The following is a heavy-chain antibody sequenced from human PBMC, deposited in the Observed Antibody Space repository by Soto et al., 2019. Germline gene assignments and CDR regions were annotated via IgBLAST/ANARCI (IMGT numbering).Heavy chain of an antibody. Sequence: SVKVSCKASGGGHLRDYRTTWVRRAPGQGLEWMGGIIPKLGSANYAQNFQGRVTVTADESTKTVYMELRSLRSDDTAVYYFAGGGGGYILGSVSWGQGTPVTVSS. CDR3: AGGGGGYILGSVS. CDR1: GGGHLRDYR. D-gene: IGHD2-15*01. J-gene: IGHJ5*02. V-gene: IGHV1-69*13. CDR2: IIPKLGSA.